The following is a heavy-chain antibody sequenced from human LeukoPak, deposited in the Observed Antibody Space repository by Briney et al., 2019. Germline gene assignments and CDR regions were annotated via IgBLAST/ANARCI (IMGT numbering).Heavy chain of an antibody. D-gene: IGHD1/OR15-1a*01. CDR3: ARKVWGTNTYYFDY. CDR1: GGSISSRPYH. Sequence: SETLSLTCTVSGGSISSRPYHWGWIRQSPGKGLECIGSLYYSGSTYYNPSLKSRVTISVDTSKKQLSLKLSSVTAADTAVYYCARKVWGTNTYYFDYWGQGTLVTVSS. J-gene: IGHJ4*02. CDR2: LYYSGST. V-gene: IGHV4-39*07.